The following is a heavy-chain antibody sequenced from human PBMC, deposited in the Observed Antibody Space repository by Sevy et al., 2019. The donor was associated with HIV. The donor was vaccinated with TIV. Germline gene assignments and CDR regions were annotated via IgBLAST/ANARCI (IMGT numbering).Heavy chain of an antibody. Sequence: GGSLRLSCAASGFTFSSYWMSWVRQAPGKGPEWVANIKQDGSEKYYVDSVKGRFTISRDNAKNSLYLQMNSLRAEDTAVYYCARAGKPYYYYGMDVWGQGTTVTVSS. CDR2: IKQDGSEK. J-gene: IGHJ6*02. V-gene: IGHV3-7*03. CDR3: ARAGKPYYYYGMDV. CDR1: GFTFSSYW.